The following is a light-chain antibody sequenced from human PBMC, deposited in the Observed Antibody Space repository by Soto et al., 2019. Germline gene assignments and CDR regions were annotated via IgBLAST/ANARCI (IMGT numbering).Light chain of an antibody. CDR2: TAS. Sequence: GWTQSPGTLSLSPGDRATLSCRASQSVSNYLAWYQQKRGQAPRLLIYTASTRATGSPDRFSGSGSGTDFTLTISRLAPEDSAAYYCQQYGSSPWTLGQGTKVDIK. J-gene: IGKJ1*01. CDR3: QQYGSSPWT. V-gene: IGKV3-20*01. CDR1: QSVSNY.